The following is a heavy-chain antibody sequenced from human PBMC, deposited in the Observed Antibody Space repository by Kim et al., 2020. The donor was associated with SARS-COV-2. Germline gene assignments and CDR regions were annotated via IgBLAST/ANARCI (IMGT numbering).Heavy chain of an antibody. J-gene: IGHJ6*02. D-gene: IGHD6-19*01. CDR3: AADTRYSSGWYYYYYGMDV. CDR2: IVVGSGNT. V-gene: IGHV1-58*01. Sequence: SVKVSCKASGFTFTSSAVQWVRQARGQLLEWIGWIVVGSGNTNYAQKFQERVTITRDMSTSTAYMELSSLRSEDTAVYYCAADTRYSSGWYYYYYGMDVWGQGTTVTVSS. CDR1: GFTFTSSA.